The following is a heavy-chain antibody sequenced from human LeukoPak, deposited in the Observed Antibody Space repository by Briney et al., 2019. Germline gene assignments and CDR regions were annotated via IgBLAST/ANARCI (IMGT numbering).Heavy chain of an antibody. J-gene: IGHJ4*02. D-gene: IGHD2-21*01. V-gene: IGHV3-23*01. CDR2: IYYAGGDT. CDR3: AKDHGAAVVPRRFDY. Sequence: GGSLRLSCGASGFTFNSYAMSWVRQAPGKGPEWVSTIYYAGGDTYYADSVKGRFTVSRDNINNALHLQMHSLRVEDTAVYYCAKDHGAAVVPRRFDYWGRGTLVTVSS. CDR1: GFTFNSYA.